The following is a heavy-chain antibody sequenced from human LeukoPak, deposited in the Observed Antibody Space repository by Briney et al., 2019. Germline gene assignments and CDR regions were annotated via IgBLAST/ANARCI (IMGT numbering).Heavy chain of an antibody. Sequence: GGSLRFSCAASGFTFSSYWMHWVRQAPGKGLVWVSRINTDGSSSSYADSVKGRFTFSRDNAKNTLYLQMNSLRAEDTAVYYCTRDSYTNSVYYGMDVWGQGTTVTVSS. CDR3: TRDSYTNSVYYGMDV. CDR1: GFTFSSYW. D-gene: IGHD6-6*01. V-gene: IGHV3-74*01. J-gene: IGHJ6*02. CDR2: INTDGSSS.